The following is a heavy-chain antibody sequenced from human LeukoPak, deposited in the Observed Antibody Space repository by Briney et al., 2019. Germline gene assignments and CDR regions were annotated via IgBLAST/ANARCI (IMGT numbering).Heavy chain of an antibody. CDR1: GGSFCTYY. D-gene: IGHD6-19*01. Sequence: SETLSLTCTVSGGSFCTYYWTWVRQSAGKGLEWIGRLSPSGTTNYSPSLKNRVSVSGDTSKRQFSLSLRSVTAADTAMYYCAATGAGRGWYFGELQTWGQGILVAVS. CDR3: AATGAGRGWYFGELQT. V-gene: IGHV4-4*07. CDR2: LSPSGTT. J-gene: IGHJ5*02.